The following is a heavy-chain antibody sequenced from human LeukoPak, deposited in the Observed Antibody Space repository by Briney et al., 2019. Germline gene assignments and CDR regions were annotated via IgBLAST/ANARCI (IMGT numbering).Heavy chain of an antibody. CDR3: ARGVDCSSTSCYVWHDYYYYMDV. J-gene: IGHJ6*03. CDR2: ISSSGSTI. D-gene: IGHD2-2*01. Sequence: GGSLRLSCAASGFIFSSYAMSWVRQAPGKGLEWVSYISSSGSTIYYADSVKGRFTISRDNAKNSLYLQMNSLRAEDTAVYYCARGVDCSSTSCYVWHDYYYYMDVWGKGTTVTVSS. V-gene: IGHV3-48*04. CDR1: GFIFSSYA.